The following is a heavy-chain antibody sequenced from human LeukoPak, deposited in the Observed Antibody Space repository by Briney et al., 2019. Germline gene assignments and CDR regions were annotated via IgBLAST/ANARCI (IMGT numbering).Heavy chain of an antibody. J-gene: IGHJ4*02. D-gene: IGHD3-3*01. CDR1: GGSISSGDYY. Sequence: PSETLSLTCTISGGSISSGDYYWSWLRQPPGKGLEWIGYIYHSGSTYYNPSLKSRVTISVDRSKNQFSLKLSSVTAADTAVYHCARKEWVPYYFDYWGQGALVTVSS. CDR3: ARKEWVPYYFDY. V-gene: IGHV4-30-2*02. CDR2: IYHSGST.